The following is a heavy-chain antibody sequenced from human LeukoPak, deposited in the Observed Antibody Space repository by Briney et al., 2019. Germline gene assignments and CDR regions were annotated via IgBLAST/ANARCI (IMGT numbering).Heavy chain of an antibody. V-gene: IGHV4-34*01. CDR3: ARKYSSNWYFLDY. Sequence: SETLSLTCAVYGGSFSGYYWSWIRQPPGKGLEWIGEINHSGSTNYNPYLKNRVTISVDTSKNQFSLKLRSVTAADTAVYYCARKYSSNWYFLDYWGQGTLVTVSS. CDR2: INHSGST. J-gene: IGHJ4*02. D-gene: IGHD6-13*01. CDR1: GGSFSGYY.